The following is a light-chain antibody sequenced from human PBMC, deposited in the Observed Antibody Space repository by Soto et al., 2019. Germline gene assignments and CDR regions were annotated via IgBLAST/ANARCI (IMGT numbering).Light chain of an antibody. J-gene: IGLJ1*01. Sequence: QSVLTQPRSVSGSPGQSVTISCTGTSSDVGGYNYVSWYQQHPGKAPKLMIYDVSKRRSGVPDRCSGSKSGNTASLTISGLQAEDEADYYCCSYAGSYSYVFGTGTKLTGL. CDR3: CSYAGSYSYV. CDR1: SSDVGGYNY. CDR2: DVS. V-gene: IGLV2-11*01.